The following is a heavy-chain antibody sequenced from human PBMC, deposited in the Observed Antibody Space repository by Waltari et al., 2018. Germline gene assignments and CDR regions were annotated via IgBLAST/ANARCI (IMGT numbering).Heavy chain of an antibody. J-gene: IGHJ6*02. CDR1: GGSISSSNW. V-gene: IGHV4-4*02. CDR2: IYHSGST. CDR3: ARDGGIVVVPAPNYYYGMDV. Sequence: QVQLQESGPGLVKPSGTLSLTCAVSGGSISSSNWWSWVRQPPGKGLEWIGEIYHSGSTNDNPSLKSRVTISVDKSKNQFSLKLSSVTAADTAVYYCARDGGIVVVPAPNYYYGMDVWGQGTTVTVSS. D-gene: IGHD2-2*01.